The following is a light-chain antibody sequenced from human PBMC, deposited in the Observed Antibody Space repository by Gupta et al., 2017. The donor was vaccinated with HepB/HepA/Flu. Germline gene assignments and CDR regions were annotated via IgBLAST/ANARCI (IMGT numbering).Light chain of an antibody. J-gene: IGLJ2*01. CDR1: STDIGGYEY. CDR3: TSYRHTTHIV. V-gene: IGLV2-14*03. CDR2: EFS. Sequence: QSALTQVASVSGTARPSNTLYRTSTSTDIGGYEYVSWYQQTPGKAPNLLSYEFSRRPSVVSSRLSASKSGITASLNISGLQAEDEADYYCTSYRHTTHIVVGGGTKLTVL.